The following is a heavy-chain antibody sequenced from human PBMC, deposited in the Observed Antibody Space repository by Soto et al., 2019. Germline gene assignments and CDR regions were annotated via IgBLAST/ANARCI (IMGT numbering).Heavy chain of an antibody. Sequence: PSETLSLTCTVSGGSISSYYWSWIRQPPGKGLEWIGYIYYSGSTNYNPSLKSRVTISVDTSKNQFSLKLSSVTAADTAVYYCARGVGGGYYDILTGSWDNCWFDPWGQGTLVTVSS. V-gene: IGHV4-59*01. CDR1: GGSISSYY. D-gene: IGHD3-9*01. CDR2: IYYSGST. J-gene: IGHJ5*02. CDR3: ARGVGGGYYDILTGSWDNCWFDP.